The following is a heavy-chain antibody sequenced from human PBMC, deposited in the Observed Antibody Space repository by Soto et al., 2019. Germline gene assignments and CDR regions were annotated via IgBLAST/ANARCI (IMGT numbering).Heavy chain of an antibody. Sequence: PGESLKISCKGSGYSFTSYWIGWVRQMPGKGLEWMGIIYPGDSDTRYSPSFQGQVTISADKSISTAYLQWSSLKASDTAMYYCARQSCSSTSCYLSYYYYGMDVWGQGTTVTVSS. CDR3: ARQSCSSTSCYLSYYYYGMDV. CDR1: GYSFTSYW. CDR2: IYPGDSDT. V-gene: IGHV5-51*01. J-gene: IGHJ6*02. D-gene: IGHD2-2*01.